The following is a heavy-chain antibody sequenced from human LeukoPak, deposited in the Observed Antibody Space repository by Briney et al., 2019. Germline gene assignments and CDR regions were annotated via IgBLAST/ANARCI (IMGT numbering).Heavy chain of an antibody. CDR3: ARGYSSSWYDLYYFDY. V-gene: IGHV3-23*01. D-gene: IGHD6-13*01. J-gene: IGHJ4*02. CDR1: GFTFSSYP. CDR2: MSGGGGTT. Sequence: GGSLRLSCAASGFTFSSYPMSWVRQAPGKGLEWVSSMSGGGGTTYYADSVKGRFTISRDNSKNTLYLQMNSLRAEDTAVYYCARGYSSSWYDLYYFDYWGQGTLVTVSS.